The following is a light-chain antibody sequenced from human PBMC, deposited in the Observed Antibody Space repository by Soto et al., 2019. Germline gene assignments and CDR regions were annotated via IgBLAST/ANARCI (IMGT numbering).Light chain of an antibody. CDR3: QQYNNWPYT. Sequence: EIVMTQSPATLSVSPGERATLSCTASQSVSSNLAWYQQKPGQAPRLLIYGASTRATAIPARFTGSGSGTEFTLTISSLQSEDFAIYSCQQYNNWPYTFGQGTKLEI. CDR1: QSVSSN. CDR2: GAS. V-gene: IGKV3-15*01. J-gene: IGKJ2*01.